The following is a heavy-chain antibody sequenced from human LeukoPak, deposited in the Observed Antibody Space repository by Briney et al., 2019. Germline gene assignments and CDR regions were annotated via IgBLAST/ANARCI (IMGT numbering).Heavy chain of an antibody. J-gene: IGHJ4*02. CDR3: ARVPPYYDSSGHGPYYFDY. D-gene: IGHD3-22*01. Sequence: GASVKVSCKASGYTFTIYGISWVRQAPGQGLEWMGWISAYSGNTNYAQKLQGRVTMTTDTSTSTAYMELRSLRSDDTAVYYCARVPPYYDSSGHGPYYFDYWGQGTLVTVSS. CDR1: GYTFTIYG. V-gene: IGHV1-18*01. CDR2: ISAYSGNT.